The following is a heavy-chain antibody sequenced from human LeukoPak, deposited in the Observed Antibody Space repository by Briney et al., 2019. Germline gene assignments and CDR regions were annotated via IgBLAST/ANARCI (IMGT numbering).Heavy chain of an antibody. D-gene: IGHD3-3*01. CDR3: ARDRRTPNFWSNQEGMGYYMDV. V-gene: IGHV4-39*07. Sequence: PSETLSLTCTVSGGSISSSSYYWGWIRQPPGKGLEWIGSIYYSGSTNYNPSLKSRVTISVDTSKNQFSLKLSSVTAADTAVYYCARDRRTPNFWSNQEGMGYYMDVWGKGTTVTVSS. J-gene: IGHJ6*03. CDR1: GGSISSSSYY. CDR2: IYYSGST.